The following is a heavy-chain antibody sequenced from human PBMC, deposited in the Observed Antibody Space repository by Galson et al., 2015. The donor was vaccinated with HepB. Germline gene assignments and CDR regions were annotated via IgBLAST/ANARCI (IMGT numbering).Heavy chain of an antibody. Sequence: LSLTCTVSGGSISSYYWSWIRQPPGKGLEWIGYIYYSGSTYYNPSLKSRVTISVDTSKNQFSLKLSSVTAADTAVYYCARGPHSYYYGSGSYYKNEFDPWGQGTLVTVSS. CDR1: GGSISSYY. D-gene: IGHD3-10*01. CDR2: IYYSGST. V-gene: IGHV4-59*12. J-gene: IGHJ5*02. CDR3: ARGPHSYYYGSGSYYKNEFDP.